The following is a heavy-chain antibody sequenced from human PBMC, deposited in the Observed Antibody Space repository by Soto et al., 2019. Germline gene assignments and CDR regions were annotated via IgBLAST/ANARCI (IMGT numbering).Heavy chain of an antibody. CDR3: SHSPIVGATYEYYFDY. CDR2: IYWDDDK. V-gene: IGHV2-5*02. J-gene: IGHJ4*02. D-gene: IGHD1-26*01. Sequence: QITLKESGPTLVKPTQTLTLTCTFSGFSLSTSGVGVGWLRQPPGKALEWLALIYWDDDKRYSPSLKSRLTITKDTSKNQVVLTMTNMDPVDTATYYCSHSPIVGATYEYYFDYWGQGTLVTVSS. CDR1: GFSLSTSGVG.